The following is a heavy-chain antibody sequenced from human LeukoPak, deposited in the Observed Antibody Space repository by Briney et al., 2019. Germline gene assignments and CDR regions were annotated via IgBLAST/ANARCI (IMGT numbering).Heavy chain of an antibody. J-gene: IGHJ4*02. CDR1: GGSISSSSYY. V-gene: IGHV4-39*07. CDR3: AREVMATVVTHPFDY. CDR2: IYHSGST. Sequence: SETLSLTCTVSGGSISSSSYYWGWIRQPPGKGLEWIGSIYHSGSTYYNPSLKSRVTISVDTSKNQFSLKLSSVTAADTAVYYCAREVMATVVTHPFDYWGQGTLVTVSS. D-gene: IGHD4-23*01.